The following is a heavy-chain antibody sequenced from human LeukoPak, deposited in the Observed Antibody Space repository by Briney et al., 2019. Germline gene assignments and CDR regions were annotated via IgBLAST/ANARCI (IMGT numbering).Heavy chain of an antibody. J-gene: IGHJ5*02. CDR3: ARSTADYYGSGRYNWFDP. V-gene: IGHV4-39*01. Sequence: SETLSLTWTVSGGSISSSSYYWGWIRQHPGKGLEWIGSIYYSGSTYYNPSLKSRVTISVDTSKNQFSLKLSSVTAADTAVYYCARSTADYYGSGRYNWFDPWGQGTLVTVSS. CDR1: GGSISSSSYY. CDR2: IYYSGST. D-gene: IGHD3-10*01.